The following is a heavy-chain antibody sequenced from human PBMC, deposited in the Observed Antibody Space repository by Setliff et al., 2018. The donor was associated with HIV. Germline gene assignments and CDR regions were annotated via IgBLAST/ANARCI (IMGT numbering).Heavy chain of an antibody. Sequence: LSLTCSVSGGSLSSGTDFWSWIRQPAGKGLEWIGRIYTSGSTKYNPSLDSRVTISVDTSKNQFSLNLRSVTAADTAVYYCAREPAAGAYYFDYWGQGTLVTVSS. D-gene: IGHD6-13*01. CDR2: IYTSGST. CDR1: GGSLSSGTDF. V-gene: IGHV4-61*02. J-gene: IGHJ4*02. CDR3: AREPAAGAYYFDY.